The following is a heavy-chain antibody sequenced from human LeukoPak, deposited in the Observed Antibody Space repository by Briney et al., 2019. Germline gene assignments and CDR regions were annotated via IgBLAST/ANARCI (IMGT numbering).Heavy chain of an antibody. J-gene: IGHJ6*02. CDR2: IIPIHGIA. V-gene: IGHV1-69*04. Sequence: ASVKVSCKASGGTFSSYAISWVRQAPGQGLEWMGRIIPIHGIANYAQKFQGRVTITADKSTSTAYMELSSLRSEDTAVYYCARAGATWPDRDYGMDVWGQGTTVTVSS. D-gene: IGHD1-26*01. CDR3: ARAGATWPDRDYGMDV. CDR1: GGTFSSYA.